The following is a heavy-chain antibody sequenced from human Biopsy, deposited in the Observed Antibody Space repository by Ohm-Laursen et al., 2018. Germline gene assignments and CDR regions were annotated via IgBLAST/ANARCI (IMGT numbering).Heavy chain of an antibody. CDR2: IYYSGST. V-gene: IGHV4-39*01. J-gene: IGHJ4*02. CDR3: ARQEFATSPLDY. CDR1: GESFNGYY. Sequence: SDTLSLTCAVYGESFNGYYWDWIRQPPGKGLEWIGSIYYSGSTYYNPSLKSRVTISADRSKNQFSLKLTSVTAADTAMYYCARQEFATSPLDYWGQGSLVTVSS. D-gene: IGHD3-10*01.